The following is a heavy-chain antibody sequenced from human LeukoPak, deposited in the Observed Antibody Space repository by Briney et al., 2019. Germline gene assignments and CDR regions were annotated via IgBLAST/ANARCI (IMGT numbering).Heavy chain of an antibody. Sequence: GGSLRLSCAASGFSFSTYAMTWVRQAPGKGLEWVSSISGSNFITFYADSVKGRFTISRDNSKNTLYLQMNSLRAEDTAVYYCAKEEPLYSGSYFPNDYWGQGTLVTVSS. CDR1: GFSFSTYA. CDR2: ISGSNFIT. D-gene: IGHD1-26*01. V-gene: IGHV3-23*01. J-gene: IGHJ4*02. CDR3: AKEEPLYSGSYFPNDY.